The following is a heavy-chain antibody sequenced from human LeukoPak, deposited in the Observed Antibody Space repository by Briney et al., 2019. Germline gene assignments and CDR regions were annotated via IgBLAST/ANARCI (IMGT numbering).Heavy chain of an antibody. CDR2: IASDGSST. V-gene: IGHV3-74*01. Sequence: GGSLRLSCAASGFTFSSYWMNWVRQAPGKGLVWISRIASDGSSTTYADSVKGRFSISRDNAKNTLYLQMNSLRAEDTGVYYCAKDHYWSIDYWGRGTLVTVSS. D-gene: IGHD3-3*01. CDR3: AKDHYWSIDY. J-gene: IGHJ4*02. CDR1: GFTFSSYW.